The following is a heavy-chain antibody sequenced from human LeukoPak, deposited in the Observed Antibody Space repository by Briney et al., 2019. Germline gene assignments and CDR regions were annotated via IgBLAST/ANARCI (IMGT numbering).Heavy chain of an antibody. V-gene: IGHV6-1*01. J-gene: IGHJ4*02. CDR3: ARMVGATRSFDY. CDR2: TYYRSQWSN. D-gene: IGHD1-26*01. Sequence: PSQTLSLTCAISGDSVSSNSGAWNWTRQSPSRGLEWLGRTYYRSQWSNDFALSVKSRISINPDTSKNHFSLQLNSVTPEDTAVYYCARMVGATRSFDYWGQGALVTVSS. CDR1: GDSVSSNSGA.